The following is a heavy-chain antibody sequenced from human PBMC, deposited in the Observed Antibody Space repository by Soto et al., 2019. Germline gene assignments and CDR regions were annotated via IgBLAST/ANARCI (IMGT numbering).Heavy chain of an antibody. J-gene: IGHJ3*02. CDR1: GGTFSSYA. V-gene: IGHV1-69*01. Sequence: QVQLVQSGAEVKKPGSSVKVSCKASGGTFSSYAISWVRQAPGQGLEWMGGIIPIFGTANYAQKFQGRVTITADETTSTAYMELSRLRSEDTAVYYCASPYCSGGSCYSWGAFDIWGQGTMVTVSS. D-gene: IGHD2-15*01. CDR3: ASPYCSGGSCYSWGAFDI. CDR2: IIPIFGTA.